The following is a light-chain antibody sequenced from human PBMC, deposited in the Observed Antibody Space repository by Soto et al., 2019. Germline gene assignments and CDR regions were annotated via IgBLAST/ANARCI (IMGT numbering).Light chain of an antibody. CDR1: QGISSS. Sequence: DIQMTQSPSSLSASVGDIVTITCRASQGISSSLAWYQQKPGKVPKLLIYAASTLQSGVPSRFSGRGSGTDFTLTISSLQPEDVATYYCQKYNNAPLNFGGGTKVAI. V-gene: IGKV1-27*01. CDR2: AAS. J-gene: IGKJ4*01. CDR3: QKYNNAPLN.